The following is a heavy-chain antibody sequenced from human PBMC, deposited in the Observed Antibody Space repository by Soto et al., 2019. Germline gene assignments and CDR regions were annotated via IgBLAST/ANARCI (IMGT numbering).Heavy chain of an antibody. J-gene: IGHJ4*02. V-gene: IGHV4-4*02. CDR1: GGSISSSNW. Sequence: SETLSLTCAVSGGSISSSNWWSWVRQPPGKWLGGIGEIYHSGSTNYNPSLKSRVTISVYKTKNQFSLKLSSVTAAQTAVYYCASLPRVEKQQLVIDYWGQGTLVTLSS. D-gene: IGHD6-13*01. CDR2: IYHSGST. CDR3: ASLPRVEKQQLVIDY.